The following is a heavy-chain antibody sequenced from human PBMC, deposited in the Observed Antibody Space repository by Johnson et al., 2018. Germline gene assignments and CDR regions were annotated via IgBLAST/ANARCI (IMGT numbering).Heavy chain of an antibody. J-gene: IGHJ3*02. V-gene: IGHV3-30*18. D-gene: IGHD3-3*01. CDR3: AKHLSGVNSAFDI. CDR1: GFTFSSYG. CDR2: ISYDGSNK. Sequence: QVRLVQAGGGVVQPGRSLRLSCAASGFTFSSYGMHWVRQAPGQGLEWVAVISYDGSNKYYADSVKGRFTIYRDNSKNTLYLQMNSLRAEDTAVYYCAKHLSGVNSAFDIWGQGTMVTVSS.